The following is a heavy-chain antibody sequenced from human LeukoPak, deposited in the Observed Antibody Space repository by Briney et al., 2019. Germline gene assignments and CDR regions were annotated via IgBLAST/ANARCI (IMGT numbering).Heavy chain of an antibody. J-gene: IGHJ5*02. CDR1: GGTFSSYA. Sequence: ASVKVSCKASGGTFSSYAISWVRQAPGKGLEWMGGIIPIFGTANYAQKFQGRVTITADESTSTAYMELSSLRSEDTAVYYCAREGIAAAGRAFWFDPWGQGTLVTVSS. V-gene: IGHV1-69*13. D-gene: IGHD6-13*01. CDR3: AREGIAAAGRAFWFDP. CDR2: IIPIFGTA.